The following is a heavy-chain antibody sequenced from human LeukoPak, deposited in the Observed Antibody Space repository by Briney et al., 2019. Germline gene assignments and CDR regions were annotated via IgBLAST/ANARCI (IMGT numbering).Heavy chain of an antibody. V-gene: IGHV1-2*02. D-gene: IGHD3-3*01. CDR2: INPNSGGT. CDR3: ARGGITIFGVDYFDY. CDR1: GYTFTGYY. Sequence: ASVKVSCKASGYTFTGYYMHWVRQAPGQGLEWMGWINPNSGGTNYAQKFQGRVTMTRDTSISTAYMELSRLRSDDTAVYYCARGGITIFGVDYFDYWGQGTLVTVSS. J-gene: IGHJ4*02.